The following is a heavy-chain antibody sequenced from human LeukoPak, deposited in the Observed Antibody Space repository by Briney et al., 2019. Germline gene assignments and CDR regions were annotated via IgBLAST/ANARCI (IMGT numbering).Heavy chain of an antibody. CDR1: GGTFSSYA. Sequence: SVKVSCKASGGTFSSYAISWVRQAPGQGLEWMGRIIPIFGTANYAQNFQGRVTITTDESTSTAYMELSSLRSEDTAVYYCARATTLKWEAYYFDYWGQGTLVTVSS. CDR2: IIPIFGTA. D-gene: IGHD4-11*01. V-gene: IGHV1-69*05. CDR3: ARATTLKWEAYYFDY. J-gene: IGHJ4*02.